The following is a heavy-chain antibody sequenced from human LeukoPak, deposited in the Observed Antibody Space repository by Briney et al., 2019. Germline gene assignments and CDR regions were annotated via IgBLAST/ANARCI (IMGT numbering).Heavy chain of an antibody. CDR2: IYISGST. J-gene: IGHJ4*02. V-gene: IGHV4-4*07. CDR1: GDSISDNY. Sequence: WETLSLTCTVSGDSISDNYWSWIRQPAGKGLEWIGRIYISGSTNYSPSLMSRVTMSLDASKNQFSLELNSVTAADTAIYYCARGGDYNKPFEYWGQGTLVTVSS. D-gene: IGHD4-11*01. CDR3: ARGGDYNKPFEY.